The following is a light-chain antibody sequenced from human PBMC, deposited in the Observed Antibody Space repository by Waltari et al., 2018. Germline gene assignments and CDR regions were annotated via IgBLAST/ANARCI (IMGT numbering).Light chain of an antibody. CDR1: SSDGGGHHY. CDR2: EVN. V-gene: IGLV2-8*01. J-gene: IGLJ1*01. CDR3: SSYAGSSNPV. Sequence: QSALTQPPSASGSLGQSVTISCTGTSSDGGGHHYVPWLQQHPGKAPKLIIYEVNKRPSGVPDRFSGSKSGNTASLTGSGLQPEDEADYYCSSYAGSSNPVFGTGTKVTVL.